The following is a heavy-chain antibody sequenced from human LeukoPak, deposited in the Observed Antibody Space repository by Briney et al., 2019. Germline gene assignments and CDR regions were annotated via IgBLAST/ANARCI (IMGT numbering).Heavy chain of an antibody. D-gene: IGHD3-9*01. CDR3: AAGPGNFDWLGQH. CDR1: GFTFSSYW. J-gene: IGHJ1*01. CDR2: INSDGRST. Sequence: GGSLRLSCAASGFTFSSYWMHWVRQAPGKGLVWVSRINSDGRSTSYADSVKGRFTISRDNVKNTLYLQMNSLRAEDTAVYYCAAGPGNFDWLGQHWGQGSLVTVSS. V-gene: IGHV3-74*01.